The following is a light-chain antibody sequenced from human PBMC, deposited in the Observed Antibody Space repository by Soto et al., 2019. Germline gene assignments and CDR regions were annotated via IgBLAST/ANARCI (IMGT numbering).Light chain of an antibody. CDR1: QDISNY. J-gene: IGKJ5*01. CDR2: DAS. CDR3: QQYDNLLIT. Sequence: DIQMTQSPSSLSPSVGDRVTITCQASQDISNYLNWYQQKPGKAPKLLIYDASNLETGVPSRFSGSGSGTDFTFTISSLQTEDIATYYCQQYDNLLITFGQGTRLEIK. V-gene: IGKV1-33*01.